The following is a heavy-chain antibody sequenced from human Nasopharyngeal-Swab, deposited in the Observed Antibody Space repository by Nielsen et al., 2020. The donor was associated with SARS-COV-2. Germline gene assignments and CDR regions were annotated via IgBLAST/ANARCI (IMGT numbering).Heavy chain of an antibody. D-gene: IGHD6-19*01. V-gene: IGHV3-13*01. CDR3: ARASVAGTYYYYYGMDV. CDR1: GFTFSSYD. J-gene: IGHJ6*02. CDR2: IGTAGDT. Sequence: GEFLKISCAASGFTFSSYDMHWVRQATGKVLEWVSAIGTAGDTYYPGSVKGRFTISRENAKNSLYLQMNSLRAGDTAVYYCARASVAGTYYYYYGMDVWGQGTTVTVSS.